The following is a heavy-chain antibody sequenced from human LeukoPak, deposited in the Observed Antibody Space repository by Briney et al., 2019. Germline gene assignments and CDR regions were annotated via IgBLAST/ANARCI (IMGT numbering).Heavy chain of an antibody. Sequence: ASVKVSCKASGYTFTGYYMHWVRQAPGQGLEWMGWINPNSGGTNYAQKFQGRVTMTRDTSISTANMELSRLRFDDTAVYYRARDPGSGYSFLYYFDYWGQGTLVTVSS. CDR1: GYTFTGYY. D-gene: IGHD5-18*01. CDR3: ARDPGSGYSFLYYFDY. J-gene: IGHJ4*02. CDR2: INPNSGGT. V-gene: IGHV1-2*02.